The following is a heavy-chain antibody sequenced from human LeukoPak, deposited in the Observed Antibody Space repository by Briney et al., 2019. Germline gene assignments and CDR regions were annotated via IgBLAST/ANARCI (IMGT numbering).Heavy chain of an antibody. D-gene: IGHD2-21*02. CDR3: ARSVVVTAIDDY. J-gene: IGHJ4*02. V-gene: IGHV3-30-3*01. Sequence: GGSLRLSCAASGFTFSSYAMHWVRQAPGKGLEWVAVISYDGSNKYYADSVKGRFTISRDNSKNTLYLQMNSLRAEDTAVYYCARSVVVTAIDDYWGQGTLVTVSS. CDR2: ISYDGSNK. CDR1: GFTFSSYA.